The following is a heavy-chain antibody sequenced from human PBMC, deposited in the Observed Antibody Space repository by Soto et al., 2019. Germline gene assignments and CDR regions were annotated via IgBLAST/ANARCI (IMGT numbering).Heavy chain of an antibody. J-gene: IGHJ6*02. CDR1: GYSFTSYW. D-gene: IGHD3-3*02. V-gene: IGHV5-51*01. CDR2: IYPGDSDT. CDR3: ARHGSISSPYYYHHGMDV. Sequence: GASLKISCKGSGYSFTSYWIGGVRQMPGKGLEWMGIIYPGDSDTRYSPSFQGQVAISADKSISTAYLQWSSLKASDTAMYYCARHGSISSPYYYHHGMDVYRQGTTVSISS.